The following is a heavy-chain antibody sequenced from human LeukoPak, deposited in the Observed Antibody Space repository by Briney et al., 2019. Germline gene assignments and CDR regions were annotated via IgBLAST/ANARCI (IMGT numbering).Heavy chain of an antibody. D-gene: IGHD6-19*01. CDR3: GGDRDAAGSFDI. CDR2: INHSGST. J-gene: IGHJ3*02. V-gene: IGHV4-34*01. Sequence: SETLSLTCAVYGGSFCGYYWSWIRQPPGKGREWIGEINHSGSTNYNPSLKRRITVSVDTYKKHCSLKLSSVAAADTAVYYCGGDRDAAGSFDIWGQGTMVTVSS. CDR1: GGSFCGYY.